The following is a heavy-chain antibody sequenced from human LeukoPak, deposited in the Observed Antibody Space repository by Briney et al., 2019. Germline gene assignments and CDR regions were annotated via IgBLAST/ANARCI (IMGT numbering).Heavy chain of an antibody. D-gene: IGHD1-26*01. J-gene: IGHJ4*02. CDR3: AAKGNGYTGIYVFAH. CDR2: LYASSIT. Sequence: GGSLRLSCAASGFGVSSNYMSWVRQAPGKGLEWVSVLYASSITKYADSVKGRFTISRDTSDNTLNLQMNGLGAEDSAVYYCAAKGNGYTGIYVFAHWGQGTLVTVSA. CDR1: GFGVSSNY. V-gene: IGHV3-66*01.